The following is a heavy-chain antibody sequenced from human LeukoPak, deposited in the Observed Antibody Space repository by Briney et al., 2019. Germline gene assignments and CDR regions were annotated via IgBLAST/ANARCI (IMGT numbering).Heavy chain of an antibody. Sequence: PGGSLGPSCAASGFTFSNYWITWVRQAPGKGLEWVANIKQDGSEKYYMDSVKGRFTISRDNAKNSLILQMNSLRAEDTAVYYCARGDRVGVTTGHFDYWGQGTLVTVSS. V-gene: IGHV3-7*03. J-gene: IGHJ4*02. CDR1: GFTFSNYW. D-gene: IGHD1-26*01. CDR2: IKQDGSEK. CDR3: ARGDRVGVTTGHFDY.